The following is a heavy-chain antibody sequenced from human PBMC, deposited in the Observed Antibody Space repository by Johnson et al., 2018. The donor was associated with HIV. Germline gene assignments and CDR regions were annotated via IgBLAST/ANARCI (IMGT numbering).Heavy chain of an antibody. D-gene: IGHD6-13*01. V-gene: IGHV3-15*01. CDR2: IKSKTDGGTT. Sequence: VQLVESGGGVVQPGRSLRLSCAASRFTFSNAWMSWVRQAPGKGLEWVGRIKSKTDGGTTDYAAPGKGRFTISRDDSKNTLYLQMNSLKTEDTAVYYCTTQQRADAFDIWGQGTMVTVSS. J-gene: IGHJ3*02. CDR1: RFTFSNAW. CDR3: TTQQRADAFDI.